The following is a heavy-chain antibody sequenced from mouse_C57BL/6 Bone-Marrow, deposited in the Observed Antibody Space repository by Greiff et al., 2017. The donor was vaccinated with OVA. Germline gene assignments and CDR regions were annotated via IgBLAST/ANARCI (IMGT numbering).Heavy chain of an antibody. V-gene: IGHV1-76*01. CDR3: ASRGYYEYFDV. D-gene: IGHD2-4*01. CDR2: IYPGSGNT. Sequence: VKLMESGAELVRPGASVKLSCKASGYTFTDYYINWVKQRPGQGLEWIARIYPGSGNTYYNEKFKGKATLTAEKSSSTAYMQLSSLTSEDSAVYYCASRGYYEYFDVWGTGTTVTVSS. J-gene: IGHJ1*03. CDR1: GYTFTDYY.